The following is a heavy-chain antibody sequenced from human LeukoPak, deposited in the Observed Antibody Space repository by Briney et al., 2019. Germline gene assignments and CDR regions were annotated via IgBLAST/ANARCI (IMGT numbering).Heavy chain of an antibody. J-gene: IGHJ3*02. CDR1: GFTFSRYA. Sequence: PGESLRLSCAASGFTFSRYAMSWVRQAPGKGLEWVSAISGSGTITYYADSVKGRFTISRDNAKNSLYLQMNSLRAEDTAVYYCARDALISAKTHDAFDIWGQGTMVTVSS. CDR3: ARDALISAKTHDAFDI. CDR2: ISGSGTIT. V-gene: IGHV3-23*01. D-gene: IGHD6-25*01.